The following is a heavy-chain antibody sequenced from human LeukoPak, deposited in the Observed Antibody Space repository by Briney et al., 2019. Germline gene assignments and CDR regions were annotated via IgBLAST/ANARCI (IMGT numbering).Heavy chain of an antibody. V-gene: IGHV4-39*07. D-gene: IGHD3-22*01. Sequence: PSETLSLTCTVSGGSISTIPLYWGWIRQPPGKGLEWIGSIFDTGSTNYNPSLKSRVTISVDTSKNQFSLKLSSVTAADTAVYYCARDARIVVVIGYYYYGMDVWGQGTTVTVSS. CDR3: ARDARIVVVIGYYYYGMDV. J-gene: IGHJ6*02. CDR2: IFDTGST. CDR1: GGSISTIPLY.